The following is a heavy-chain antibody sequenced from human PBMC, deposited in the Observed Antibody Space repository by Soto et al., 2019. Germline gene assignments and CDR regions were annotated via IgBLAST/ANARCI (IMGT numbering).Heavy chain of an antibody. J-gene: IGHJ4*02. V-gene: IGHV3-66*01. CDR2: IYTGGST. CDR3: ARGTKEATAMNS. CDR1: GFTVNSYY. D-gene: IGHD5-12*01. Sequence: EVQLVESGGGLVQPGGSLRLSCAPSGFTVNSYYMSWVRQAPGKGLEWVSVIYTGGSTYYADSVKGRCTISRDNSKNTLYLQMSSRRTEDTAVYYCARGTKEATAMNSWGRGALVIVSS.